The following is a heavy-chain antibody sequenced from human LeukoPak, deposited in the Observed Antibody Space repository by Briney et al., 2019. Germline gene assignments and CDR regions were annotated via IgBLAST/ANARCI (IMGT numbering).Heavy chain of an antibody. Sequence: ASVKVSCKVSGYTLTELSMHWVRQAPGKGLEWMGGFDPEDGETIYAQKFQGRVTMTEDTSTDTAYMELSSLRPEDTAVYYCATIISKRYSSQYWGQGTLVTVSS. V-gene: IGHV1-24*01. D-gene: IGHD5-18*01. CDR3: ATIISKRYSSQY. J-gene: IGHJ4*02. CDR2: FDPEDGET. CDR1: GYTLTELS.